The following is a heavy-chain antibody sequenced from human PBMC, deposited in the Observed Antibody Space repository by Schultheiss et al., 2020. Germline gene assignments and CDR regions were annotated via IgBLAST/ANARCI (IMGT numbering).Heavy chain of an antibody. V-gene: IGHV4-59*01. Sequence: SATLSLTCTVSGDSISNYFWSWIRQPPGKRLEWLGYIYYSGITNYNPSLKSRVTISIDTSKNQFSLRLSSVTTADTAVYYCARDSGNWFDPWGQGTLVTVSS. CDR3: ARDSGNWFDP. CDR1: GDSISNYF. J-gene: IGHJ5*02. CDR2: IYYSGIT.